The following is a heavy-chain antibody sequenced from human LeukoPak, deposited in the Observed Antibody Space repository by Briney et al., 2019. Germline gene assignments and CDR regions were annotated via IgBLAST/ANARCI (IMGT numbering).Heavy chain of an antibody. J-gene: IGHJ4*02. CDR2: ISSDSSHI. V-gene: IGHV3-21*01. D-gene: IGHD3-10*01. Sequence: GGSLRLSCAASGFTFSGYSMNWVRQAPGKGLEWVSIISSDSSHIYNADSAKGRFTISRDNAKNSLYLQMNSLRPEDTAVYYCAITLYGSGSYSDSWGQGTLVTVSS. CDR3: AITLYGSGSYSDS. CDR1: GFTFSGYS.